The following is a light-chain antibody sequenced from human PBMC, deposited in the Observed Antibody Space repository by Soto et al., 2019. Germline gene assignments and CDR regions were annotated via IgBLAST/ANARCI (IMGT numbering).Light chain of an antibody. Sequence: EIVLTQSPATLSLSPGERATLSSRASQSIGSYLGWYQQKPGQAPRLLIYDVSNRATGIPARFSGSGSGTDFSLTISSLEPEDFAVYYCQHRSNWLWTFGQGTKVEIK. CDR2: DVS. V-gene: IGKV3-11*01. CDR3: QHRSNWLWT. CDR1: QSIGSY. J-gene: IGKJ1*01.